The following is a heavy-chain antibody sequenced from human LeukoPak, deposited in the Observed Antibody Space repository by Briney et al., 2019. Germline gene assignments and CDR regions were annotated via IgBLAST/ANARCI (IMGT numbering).Heavy chain of an antibody. CDR2: IYYSGST. V-gene: IGHV4-30-4*07. D-gene: IGHD3-10*01. CDR3: ARDLPSLWFGESNSDNWFDP. J-gene: IGHJ5*02. Sequence: SETLSLTCAVSGDSISSGSYSWSWIRQPPGKGLEWIGHIYYSGSTYYNPSLKSRLNMSVDRSKNQLSLKLNSVTAADTAVYYCARDLPSLWFGESNSDNWFDPWGQGTLVTVSS. CDR1: GDSISSGSYS.